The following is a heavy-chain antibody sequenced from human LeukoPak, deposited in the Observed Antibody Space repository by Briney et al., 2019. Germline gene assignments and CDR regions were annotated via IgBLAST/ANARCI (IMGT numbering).Heavy chain of an antibody. CDR2: ISYDGSNK. CDR3: ARSGIKMVRGVIIKSPYHMDV. Sequence: GGSLRLSCAASGFTFSSYGMHWVRQAPGKGREWVAVISYDGSNKYYADSVKGRFTISRDNSKNTLYLQMNSLRAEDTAVYYCARSGIKMVRGVIIKSPYHMDVWGKGTTVTVSS. D-gene: IGHD3-10*01. J-gene: IGHJ6*03. CDR1: GFTFSSYG. V-gene: IGHV3-30*03.